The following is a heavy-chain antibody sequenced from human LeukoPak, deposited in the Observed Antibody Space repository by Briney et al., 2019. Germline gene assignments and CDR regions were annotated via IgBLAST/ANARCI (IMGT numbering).Heavy chain of an antibody. CDR3: ARSHSPAYYAPFDY. D-gene: IGHD3-22*01. CDR2: IIPVFGTP. Sequence: GASVKVSCKVSGGIFSNYVISWVRQAPEQGLEWMGGIIPVFGTPNYAQKFRGRVTITTDESTSTAHMEMSSLRSEDTAVYYCARSHSPAYYAPFDYWGQGTLVTVSS. J-gene: IGHJ4*02. V-gene: IGHV1-69*05. CDR1: GGIFSNYV.